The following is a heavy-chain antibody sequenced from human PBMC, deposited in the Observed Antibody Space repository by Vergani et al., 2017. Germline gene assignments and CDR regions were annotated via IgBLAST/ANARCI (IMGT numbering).Heavy chain of an antibody. Sequence: QVQLLQSGSVLKKPGASVRISCEASGYTFTNYPLIWVRQAPEQGLEWVGVISPGGFSTFYAQKFQGRVTITRDTSTSTVYVEVTSLRSDDTAVYYCAREPPLTGFFDYWGQGTLVTVSS. CDR1: GYTFTNYP. CDR3: AREPPLTGFFDY. CDR2: ISPGGFST. D-gene: IGHD3-9*01. V-gene: IGHV1-46*03. J-gene: IGHJ4*02.